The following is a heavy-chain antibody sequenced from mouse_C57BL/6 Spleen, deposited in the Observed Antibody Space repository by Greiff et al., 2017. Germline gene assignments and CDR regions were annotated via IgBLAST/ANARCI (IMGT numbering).Heavy chain of an antibody. J-gene: IGHJ2*02. Sequence: VQLQQSGAELVKPGASVTLSCKASGFAFTSYWMNWVKQRPGTGLEWIGQIYPGVGDTNYNGKFKGKATLTADTSSNTAYMQLSSLTSEYSAVYFCAKGDDYYDTGWGTSFDYWGQGTSRTVSS. V-gene: IGHV1-80*01. CDR2: IYPGVGDT. D-gene: IGHD2-4*01. CDR1: GFAFTSYW. CDR3: AKGDDYYDTGWGTSFDY.